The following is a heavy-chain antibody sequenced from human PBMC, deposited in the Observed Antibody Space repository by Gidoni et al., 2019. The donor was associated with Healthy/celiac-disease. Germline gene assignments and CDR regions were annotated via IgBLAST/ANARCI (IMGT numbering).Heavy chain of an antibody. V-gene: IGHV1-3*01. Sequence: QVQLVQPGAEVKKPGASVKVSCKASGYTFTSYAMHWGRQAPGQRLEWMGWINAGNGNTKYSQKFQGRVTITRDTSASTAYMELSSLRSEDTAVYYCARVAWDYYDSSGYYYAGYFDYWGQGTLVTVSS. CDR2: INAGNGNT. J-gene: IGHJ4*02. CDR1: GYTFTSYA. CDR3: ARVAWDYYDSSGYYYAGYFDY. D-gene: IGHD3-22*01.